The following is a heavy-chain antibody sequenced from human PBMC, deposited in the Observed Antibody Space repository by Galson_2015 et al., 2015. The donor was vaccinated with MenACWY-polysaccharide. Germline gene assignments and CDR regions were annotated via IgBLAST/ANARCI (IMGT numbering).Heavy chain of an antibody. V-gene: IGHV4-61*01. CDR3: AREPTYAGSFGWFDP. CDR2: RSHGGSA. J-gene: IGHJ5*02. Sequence: SETLSLTCTVSGDSVTSGTYYWSWLRQSSGKGLEWIGYRSHGGSANFNPSLRSRVTISLDTSKNRFSLTMTSVTAADTAMYYCAREPTYAGSFGWFDPWGPGTLVTVSS. CDR1: GDSVTSGTYY. D-gene: IGHD3-10*01.